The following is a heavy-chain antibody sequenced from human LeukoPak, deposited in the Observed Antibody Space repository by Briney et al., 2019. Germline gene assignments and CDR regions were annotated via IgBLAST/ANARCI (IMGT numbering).Heavy chain of an antibody. J-gene: IGHJ6*03. CDR1: GGSISSRSYY. Sequence: PSETLSLTCTVSGGSISSRSYYWGWIRQPPGKGLEWIGTIYYSGRTYHNPSLKSRVTISVDTSKNQFSLKLSSVTAADTAVYYCAIRGDYYYMDVWAEGTTVTVSS. V-gene: IGHV4-39*01. CDR2: IYYSGRT. CDR3: AIRGDYYYMDV. D-gene: IGHD5-12*01.